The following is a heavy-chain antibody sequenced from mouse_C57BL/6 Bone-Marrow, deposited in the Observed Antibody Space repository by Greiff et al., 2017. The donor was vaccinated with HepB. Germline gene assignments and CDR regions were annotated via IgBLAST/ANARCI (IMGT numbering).Heavy chain of an antibody. CDR1: GYTFTSYG. CDR3: ARSGVYYYGSTWFAY. CDR2: IYPRSGNT. V-gene: IGHV1-81*01. D-gene: IGHD1-1*01. Sequence: VQLQQSGAELARPGASVKLSCKASGYTFTSYGISWVKQRTGQGLEWIGEIYPRSGNTYYNEKFKGKSTLTADKSSSTAYMELRSLTSEDSAVYFGARSGVYYYGSTWFAYWGQGTLVTVSA. J-gene: IGHJ3*01.